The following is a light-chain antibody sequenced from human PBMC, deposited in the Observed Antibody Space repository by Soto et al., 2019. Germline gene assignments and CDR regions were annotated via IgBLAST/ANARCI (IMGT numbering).Light chain of an antibody. CDR3: QQYGSPWT. V-gene: IGKV1-5*01. CDR1: RSISDW. J-gene: IGKJ1*01. CDR2: DAS. Sequence: DIQMTQSPSTLSPSVGDRVTITCRASRSISDWLAWYQQKPGKAPKLLIFDASSLKSGVPSRFSGSGSGTEFTLTISGLQPEDFAVYYCQQYGSPWTFGQGTKVEIK.